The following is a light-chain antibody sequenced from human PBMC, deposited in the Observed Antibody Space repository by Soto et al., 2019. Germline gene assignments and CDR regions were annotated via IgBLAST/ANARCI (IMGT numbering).Light chain of an antibody. CDR2: QAS. V-gene: IGKV1-5*03. J-gene: IGKJ1*01. CDR1: QSISSW. CDR3: QQYDLYPWT. Sequence: DIQMTQSPSTLSASVGDRVTITCRASQSISSWLAWYQQKPGKAPKLLIYQASGLESGVPSRFSGSGSGTEFTLTISSLQPDDFATYYCQQYDLYPWTFGQGTKVEI.